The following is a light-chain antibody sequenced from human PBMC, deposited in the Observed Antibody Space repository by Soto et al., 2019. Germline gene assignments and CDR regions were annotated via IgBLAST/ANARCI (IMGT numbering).Light chain of an antibody. CDR3: SSYTSSSTDV. CDR1: SSDVGGYDY. Sequence: QSLLTHSASLSGSPGQSITISCTGTSSDVGGYDYVSWYQHHPGKAPKLTIYEVSNRPSGVSNRFSGSKSGNTASLTISGLQAEDEAEYYCSSYTSSSTDVFGTGTKVTVL. CDR2: EVS. J-gene: IGLJ1*01. V-gene: IGLV2-14*01.